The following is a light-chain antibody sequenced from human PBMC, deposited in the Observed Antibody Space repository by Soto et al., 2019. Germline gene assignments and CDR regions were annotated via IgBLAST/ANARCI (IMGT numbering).Light chain of an antibody. CDR2: GRS. CDR1: QTVNNNY. CDR3: QQYGTSPFT. J-gene: IGKJ3*01. V-gene: IGKV3-20*01. Sequence: EIVLTQSPGTLSLSPGERATLSCRASQTVNNNYLTWYQQTPGQAPRLLIYGRSSRATGIPDKFSGSGSGTDFTLTISRLEPEDFAVYYCQQYGTSPFTFGPGTKVDIK.